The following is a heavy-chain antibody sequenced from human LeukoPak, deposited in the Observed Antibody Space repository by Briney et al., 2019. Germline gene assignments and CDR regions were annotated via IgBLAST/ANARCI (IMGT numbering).Heavy chain of an antibody. Sequence: SETLSLTCTVSGGSISSYYWSWIRQPAGKGLEWIGRIYTSGSTYYNPSLKSRVTISVDRSKNQFSLKLSSVTAADTAVYYCAKHFDYWGQGTLVTVSS. CDR3: AKHFDY. J-gene: IGHJ4*02. CDR2: IYTSGST. CDR1: GGSISSYY. V-gene: IGHV4-4*07.